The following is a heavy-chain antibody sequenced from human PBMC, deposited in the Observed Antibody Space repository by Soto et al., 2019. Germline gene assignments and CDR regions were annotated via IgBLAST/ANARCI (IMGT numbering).Heavy chain of an antibody. J-gene: IGHJ5*02. CDR1: GFTFSSYS. CDR3: SILIAASGSAWFDP. D-gene: IGHD6-13*01. V-gene: IGHV3-21*01. CDR2: ISSSSSYI. Sequence: EVQLVESGGGLVKPGGSLRLSCAASGFTFSSYSRNWVRQAPGKGLEWVSSISSSSSYIYYADSVKGRFTIPRDNAKNSLDLQLNRLRAEYTAVYYCSILIAASGSAWFDPWGQGTLVTVSS.